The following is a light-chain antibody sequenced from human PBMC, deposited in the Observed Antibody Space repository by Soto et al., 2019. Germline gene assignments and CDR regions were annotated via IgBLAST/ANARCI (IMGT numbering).Light chain of an antibody. J-gene: IGKJ2*01. CDR2: KAS. Sequence: DIQMTQFPSTLSASVGDRVTISCRASQSISDWLAWYQQKPGKAPKLLIYKASTLQSGVPSRFSGSGYGTDFTLTISSLQPDDFATYYCQQSNSYLYTFGQGTKLEIK. CDR3: QQSNSYLYT. V-gene: IGKV1-5*03. CDR1: QSISDW.